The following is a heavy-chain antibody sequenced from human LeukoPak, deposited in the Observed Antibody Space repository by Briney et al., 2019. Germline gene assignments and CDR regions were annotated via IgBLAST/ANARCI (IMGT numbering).Heavy chain of an antibody. CDR1: AYTFTGYY. V-gene: IGHV1-2*02. CDR2: INPNSGGT. D-gene: IGHD6-19*01. J-gene: IGHJ4*02. CDR3: ARGASSGWSPAY. Sequence: ASVTVSCTASAYTFTGYYMHWVRQAPGQGLEWMGWINPNSGGTNYAQKFQGRVTMTRDTSTSTAYMELSRLRSDDTAVYYCARGASSGWSPAYWGQGTLVTVSS.